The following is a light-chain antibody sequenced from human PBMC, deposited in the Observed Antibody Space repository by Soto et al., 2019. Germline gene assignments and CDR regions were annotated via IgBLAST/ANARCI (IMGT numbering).Light chain of an antibody. CDR3: HQYNRPSSAWT. J-gene: IGKJ1*01. Sequence: EIVMTQSPATLSVSPGERATLSCRASQSVSSNLAWYQQKPGQAPRLLIYGASTRATGIPARFSGSGSGTEFTLTISSLQSEDFAVYYCHQYNRPSSAWTFGQGTTVEIK. V-gene: IGKV3-15*01. CDR1: QSVSSN. CDR2: GAS.